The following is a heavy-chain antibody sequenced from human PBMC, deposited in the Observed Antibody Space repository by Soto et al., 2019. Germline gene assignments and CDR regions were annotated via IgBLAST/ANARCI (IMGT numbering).Heavy chain of an antibody. V-gene: IGHV4-39*01. J-gene: IGHJ5*02. Sequence: QLQLQESGPGLVKPSETLSLTCNVSGGSISSSSHYWAWLRQSPGTGLEGSGSVHDSGSSHYNSSRKRRVPIAVDTSNSQFSLQLQSLTAADTAGNYCARHPRVVDSPTDRFRPWGQGTLVTVSS. CDR2: VHDSGSS. CDR3: ARHPRVVDSPTDRFRP. CDR1: GGSISSSSHY. D-gene: IGHD2-15*01.